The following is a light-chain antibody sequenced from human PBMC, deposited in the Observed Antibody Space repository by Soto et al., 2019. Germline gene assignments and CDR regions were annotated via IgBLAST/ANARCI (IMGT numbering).Light chain of an antibody. CDR3: SSYTSSSTYV. V-gene: IGLV2-14*01. J-gene: IGLJ1*01. CDR1: SSYVGDYNY. Sequence: QSVLTQPASVSGSPGQSITISCTGTSSYVGDYNYVSWYQQHPGKAPKLMIYDVSNRPSGVSNRFSGSKSGNTASLTISGLQAEDEADYYCSSYTSSSTYVFGTGTKVTV. CDR2: DVS.